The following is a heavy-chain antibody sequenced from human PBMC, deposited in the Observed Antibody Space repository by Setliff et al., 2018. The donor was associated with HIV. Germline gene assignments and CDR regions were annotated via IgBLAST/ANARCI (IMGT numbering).Heavy chain of an antibody. CDR1: GDSISSDFY. Sequence: SETLSLTCTVSGDSISSDFYWGWIRQPPGKGLEWIGSIYHSGNTYYMPSLQSRVTISVDMSKNQFSLNLNSVTAADTAAYYCARGQGCGGGCHYAFEMWGQGTMVTVS. CDR2: IYHSGNT. J-gene: IGHJ3*02. D-gene: IGHD2-21*02. CDR3: ARGQGCGGGCHYAFEM. V-gene: IGHV4-38-2*02.